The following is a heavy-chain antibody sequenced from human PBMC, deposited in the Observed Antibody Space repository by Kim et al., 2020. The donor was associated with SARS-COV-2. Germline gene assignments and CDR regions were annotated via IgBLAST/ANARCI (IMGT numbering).Heavy chain of an antibody. CDR2: INHSGST. V-gene: IGHV4-34*01. Sequence: SETLSLTCAVYGGSFSGYYWSWIRQPPGKGLEWIGEINHSGSTNYNPSLKSRVTISVDTSKNQFSLKLSSVTAADTAVYYCARDHNYDILTGSFYYYG. D-gene: IGHD3-9*01. CDR3: ARDHNYDILTGSFYYYG. J-gene: IGHJ6*01. CDR1: GGSFSGYY.